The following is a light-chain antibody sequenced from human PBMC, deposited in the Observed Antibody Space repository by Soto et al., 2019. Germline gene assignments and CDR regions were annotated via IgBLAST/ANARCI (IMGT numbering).Light chain of an antibody. V-gene: IGKV3-15*01. CDR1: QSASNN. J-gene: IGKJ1*01. Sequence: ILMTQSPATLSVSPGERATLSCRASQSASNNLAWYQQKPGQAPRLLIYDASTRATGIPARFIGSGSGTEFILTISGLQSEDFAVYYCQQYNYWPPWTFGQGTKVEIK. CDR2: DAS. CDR3: QQYNYWPPWT.